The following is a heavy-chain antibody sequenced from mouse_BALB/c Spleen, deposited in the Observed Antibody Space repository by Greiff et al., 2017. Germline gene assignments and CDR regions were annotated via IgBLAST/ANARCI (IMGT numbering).Heavy chain of an antibody. V-gene: IGHV2-6-7*01. CDR2: IWGDGST. Sequence: VQVVESGPGLVAPSQSLSITCTVSGFSLTGYGVNWVRQPPGKGLEWLGMIWGDGSTDYNSALKSRLSISKDNSKSQVFLKMNSLQTDDTARYYCARALYYYAMDYWGQGTSVTVSS. CDR1: GFSLTGYG. J-gene: IGHJ4*01. CDR3: ARALYYYAMDY.